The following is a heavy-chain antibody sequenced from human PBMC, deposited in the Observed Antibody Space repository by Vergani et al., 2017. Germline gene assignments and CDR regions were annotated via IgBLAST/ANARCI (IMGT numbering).Heavy chain of an antibody. CDR3: ARDQYGSSWLVDYYYYYGMDV. CDR2: ISGSGGST. D-gene: IGHD6-13*01. Sequence: EVQLLESGGGLVQPGGSLRLSCAASGFTFSSYAMSWVRQAPGKGLEWVSAISGSGGSTYYADSVKGRFTISRDNAKNSLYLQMNSLRAEDTAVYYCARDQYGSSWLVDYYYYYGMDVWGQGTTVTVSS. J-gene: IGHJ6*02. V-gene: IGHV3-23*01. CDR1: GFTFSSYA.